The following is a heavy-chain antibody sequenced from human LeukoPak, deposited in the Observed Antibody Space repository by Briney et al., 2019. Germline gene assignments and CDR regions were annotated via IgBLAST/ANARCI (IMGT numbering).Heavy chain of an antibody. V-gene: IGHV3-11*01. CDR1: GFTFSDYY. CDR2: ISSSGSTI. Sequence: GGSLRLSCAASGFTFSDYYMSWIRQAPGKGLEWVSYISSSGSTIYYADSVKGRFTISRDNSKNTLYLQMNSLRAEDTAVYYCAKAGTHQTVTTPPYYYYYYMDVWGKGTTVTISS. J-gene: IGHJ6*03. CDR3: AKAGTHQTVTTPPYYYYYYMDV. D-gene: IGHD4-17*01.